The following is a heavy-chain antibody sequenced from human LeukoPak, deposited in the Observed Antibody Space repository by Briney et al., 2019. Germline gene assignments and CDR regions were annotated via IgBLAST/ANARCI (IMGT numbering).Heavy chain of an antibody. V-gene: IGHV1-18*01. Sequence: GASVKVSCKASGYTFTSYGISWVRQAPGQGLEWMGWISAYNGNTNYAQKLQGRVTMTTDTSTSTAYMELRSLRSDDTAVYYCARGDNYLGYSGYDYGQDCYYYGMDVWGQGTTVTVSS. D-gene: IGHD5-12*01. CDR3: ARGDNYLGYSGYDYGQDCYYYGMDV. CDR2: ISAYNGNT. J-gene: IGHJ6*02. CDR1: GYTFTSYG.